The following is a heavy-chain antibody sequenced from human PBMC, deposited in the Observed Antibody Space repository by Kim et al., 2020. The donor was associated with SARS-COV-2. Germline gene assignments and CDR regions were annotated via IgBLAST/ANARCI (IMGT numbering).Heavy chain of an antibody. D-gene: IGHD1-26*01. Sequence: SETLSLTCTVSGGSISSSSYYWGWIRQPPGKGLEWIGSIYYSGSTYYNPSLKSRVTISVDTSKNQFSLKLSSVTAADTAVYYCALTAGSGSYYYYYGMDVWGQGTTVTVSS. V-gene: IGHV4-39*01. CDR1: GGSISSSSYY. CDR2: IYYSGST. J-gene: IGHJ6*02. CDR3: ALTAGSGSYYYYYGMDV.